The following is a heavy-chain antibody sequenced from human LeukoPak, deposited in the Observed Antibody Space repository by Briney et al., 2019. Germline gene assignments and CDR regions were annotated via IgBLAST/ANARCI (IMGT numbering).Heavy chain of an antibody. CDR1: GGTFSSYA. J-gene: IGHJ3*02. CDR2: IIPILGIA. Sequence: SVKVSCKASGGTFSSYAISWVRQAPGQGLEWMGRIIPILGIANYAQKFQGRVTITADKSTSTAYMELSSLRSEDTAVYYCARAVDKWFGEFPQHAFDIWGQGTMVTVSS. CDR3: ARAVDKWFGEFPQHAFDI. V-gene: IGHV1-69*04. D-gene: IGHD3-10*01.